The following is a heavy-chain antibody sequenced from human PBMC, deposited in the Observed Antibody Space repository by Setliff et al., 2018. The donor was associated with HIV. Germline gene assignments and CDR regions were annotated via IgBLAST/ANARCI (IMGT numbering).Heavy chain of an antibody. J-gene: IGHJ4*02. CDR3: ANFLPDTAAAGPRFDY. CDR1: GGSFSGFY. V-gene: IGHV4-34*01. CDR2: INHSGST. Sequence: SQTLSLTCAVYGGSFSGFYWSWIRQPPGKGLEWIGEINHSGSTTYNPSLKSRVTISVDTSKNHFSLKLSSVTAADTAVYYCANFLPDTAAAGPRFDYWGQGTLGTV. D-gene: IGHD6-13*01.